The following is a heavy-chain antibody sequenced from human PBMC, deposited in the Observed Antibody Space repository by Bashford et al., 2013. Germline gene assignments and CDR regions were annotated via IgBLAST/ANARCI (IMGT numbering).Heavy chain of an antibody. Sequence: WVRQMPGKGLEWMGRIDPSDSYTNYSPSFQGHVTISADKSISTAYLQWSSLKASDTAMYYCARHRGYYYYGMDVWGQGTTVTVSS. J-gene: IGHJ6*02. CDR2: IDPSDSYT. CDR3: ARHRGYYYYGMDV. V-gene: IGHV5-10-1*01.